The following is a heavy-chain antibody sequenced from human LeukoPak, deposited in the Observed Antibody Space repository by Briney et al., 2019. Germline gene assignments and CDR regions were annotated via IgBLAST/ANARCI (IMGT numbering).Heavy chain of an antibody. V-gene: IGHV1-69*13. Sequence: ASVKVSCKASGGTFSSYAISWVRQAPGQGLEWMGGIIPIFGTANYAQKFQGRVTITADESTSTAYMELSSLRSEDTAVYYCASVTPDRADLVVVPAAIQDRYYYYGMDVWGQGTTVTVSS. J-gene: IGHJ6*02. CDR1: GGTFSSYA. CDR2: IIPIFGTA. D-gene: IGHD2-2*01. CDR3: ASVTPDRADLVVVPAAIQDRYYYYGMDV.